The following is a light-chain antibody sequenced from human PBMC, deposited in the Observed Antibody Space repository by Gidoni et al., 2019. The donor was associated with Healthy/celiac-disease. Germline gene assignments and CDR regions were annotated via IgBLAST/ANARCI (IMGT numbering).Light chain of an antibody. V-gene: IGKV3-20*01. J-gene: IGKJ3*01. Sequence: EIVLTQSPGTLSLSPGERATLSCRASQSVSSSYLAWYQQKPGQAPRLHIYGASSRATGIPDRFSGSGSGTEFTITISRLEHEDFAVYYCQKYGSSPRTFGPGTKVDIK. CDR1: QSVSSSY. CDR2: GAS. CDR3: QKYGSSPRT.